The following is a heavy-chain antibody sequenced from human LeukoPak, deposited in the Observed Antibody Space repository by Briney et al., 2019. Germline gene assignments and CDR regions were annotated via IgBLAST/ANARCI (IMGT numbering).Heavy chain of an antibody. CDR2: ISAYNGNT. Sequence: ASVKVSCKASGYTFTSYGISWVRQAPGQGLEWMGWISAYNGNTNYAQKLQGRVTMTTDKSTSTAYMELSSLRSEDTAVYYCARVLTGTTGEYYFDYWGQGTLVTVSS. CDR1: GYTFTSYG. J-gene: IGHJ4*02. V-gene: IGHV1-18*01. D-gene: IGHD1-7*01. CDR3: ARVLTGTTGEYYFDY.